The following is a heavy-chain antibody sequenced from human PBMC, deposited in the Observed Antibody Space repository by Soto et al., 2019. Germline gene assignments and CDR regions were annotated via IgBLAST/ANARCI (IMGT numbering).Heavy chain of an antibody. D-gene: IGHD3-10*01. V-gene: IGHV3-23*01. CDR2: ISGSGGST. CDR1: GFTFSSYA. Sequence: PGGSLRLSCAASGFTFSSYAMSWVRQAPGKGLEWVSAISGSGGSTYYADSVKGRFTISRDNSKNTLYLQMNSLRAEDTAVYYCAKRGVDGTTGLGALDIWGQGTMVTVSS. CDR3: AKRGVDGTTGLGALDI. J-gene: IGHJ3*02.